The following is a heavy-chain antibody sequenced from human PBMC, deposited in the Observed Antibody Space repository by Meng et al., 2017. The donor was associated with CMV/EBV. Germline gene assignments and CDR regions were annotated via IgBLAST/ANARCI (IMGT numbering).Heavy chain of an antibody. CDR1: GFTFSSYS. CDR2: ISSSSSYI. D-gene: IGHD3-22*01. CDR3: AREIGYYDSSGYIDY. Sequence: GESLKISCAASGFTFSSYSMNWVRQAPGKGLEWVSSISSSSSYIYYADSVKGRFTISRDNSKNTLYLQMNSLRAEDTAVYYCAREIGYYDSSGYIDYWGQGTLVTVSS. J-gene: IGHJ4*02. V-gene: IGHV3-21*01.